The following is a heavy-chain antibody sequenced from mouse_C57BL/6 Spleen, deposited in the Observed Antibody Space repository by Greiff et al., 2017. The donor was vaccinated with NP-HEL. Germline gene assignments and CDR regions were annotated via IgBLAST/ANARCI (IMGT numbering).Heavy chain of an antibody. V-gene: IGHV5-16*01. Sequence: EVQLVESGGGLVQPGSSMKLSCTASGFTFSDYYMAWVRQVPEKGLEWVANINYDGSSTYYLDSLKSRFIISRDNAKNILYLQMSSLKYEDTAKYYCTRGDYYGNYAFAYWGQGTLVTVSA. CDR1: GFTFSDYY. CDR3: TRGDYYGNYAFAY. CDR2: INYDGSST. D-gene: IGHD2-1*01. J-gene: IGHJ3*01.